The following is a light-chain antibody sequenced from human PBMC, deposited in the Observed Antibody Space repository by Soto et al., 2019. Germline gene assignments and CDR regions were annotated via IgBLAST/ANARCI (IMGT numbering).Light chain of an antibody. CDR1: QSVSSSY. Sequence: EIVLTQSPGTLSLSPGERATLSCRASQSVSSSYSAWYQQKPGQAPRLLIYDASNRATGIPARFSGSGSGTDFTLTISRLEPEDFAVYYCQQYGSSPPSSTFGQGTRLEI. J-gene: IGKJ5*01. CDR3: QQYGSSPPSST. CDR2: DAS. V-gene: IGKV3-20*01.